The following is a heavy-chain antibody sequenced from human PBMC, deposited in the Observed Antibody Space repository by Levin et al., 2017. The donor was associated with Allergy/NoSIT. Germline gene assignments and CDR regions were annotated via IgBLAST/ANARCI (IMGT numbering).Heavy chain of an antibody. CDR3: ARGGGRHYFDF. CDR2: ISGSGIYT. V-gene: IGHV3-21*01. D-gene: IGHD1-26*01. Sequence: GGSLRLSCAASGLPFSSYTMNWVRQAPGKGLEWVSSISGSGIYTNYADSVKGRFTISRDNAKSSLLLQMNSLRVEDTAVYYCARGGGRHYFDFWGQGTLVTVSS. CDR1: GLPFSSYT. J-gene: IGHJ4*02.